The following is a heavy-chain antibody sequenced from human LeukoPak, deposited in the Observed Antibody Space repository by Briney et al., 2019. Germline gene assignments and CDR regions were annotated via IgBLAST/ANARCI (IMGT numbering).Heavy chain of an antibody. Sequence: PGGSLRLSCAASGFTFSRHAMSWVRQAPGKGLEWVSGISGSGGSTDYAESVKGRFTISRDNSKNTLYLQMNSLRAEDTAVYYCAKRDSSGYYYFDYWGQGTLVTVSS. D-gene: IGHD3-22*01. CDR2: ISGSGGST. V-gene: IGHV3-23*01. J-gene: IGHJ4*02. CDR1: GFTFSRHA. CDR3: AKRDSSGYYYFDY.